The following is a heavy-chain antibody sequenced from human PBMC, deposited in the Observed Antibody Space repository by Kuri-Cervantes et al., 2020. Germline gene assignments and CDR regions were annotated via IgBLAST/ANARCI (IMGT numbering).Heavy chain of an antibody. Sequence: SVKVSCKASGGTFSSYTISWVRQAPGQGLEWMGRIIPIFGTANYAQKFQGRVTITADESTSTAYMELSSLRSEDTAVYHCAREVGGGWYFGYYYGMDVWGQGTTVTVSS. CDR2: IIPIFGTA. CDR1: GGTFSSYT. CDR3: AREVGGGWYFGYYYGMDV. V-gene: IGHV1-69*13. J-gene: IGHJ6*02. D-gene: IGHD6-19*01.